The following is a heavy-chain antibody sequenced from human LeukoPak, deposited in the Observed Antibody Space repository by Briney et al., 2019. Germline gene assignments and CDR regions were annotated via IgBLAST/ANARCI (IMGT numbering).Heavy chain of an antibody. D-gene: IGHD3-9*01. CDR3: ARAVLRYFDWLLNNYYYYGMDV. V-gene: IGHV1-18*01. CDR2: ISAYNGNT. J-gene: IGHJ6*02. Sequence: ASVKVSCKASGYTFTSYGISWVRQAPGQGLEWMGWISAYNGNTNYAQKLQGRVTMTTDTSTSTAYMELRSLRSDDTAVYYCARAVLRYFDWLLNNYYYYGMDVWAKGPRSPSP. CDR1: GYTFTSYG.